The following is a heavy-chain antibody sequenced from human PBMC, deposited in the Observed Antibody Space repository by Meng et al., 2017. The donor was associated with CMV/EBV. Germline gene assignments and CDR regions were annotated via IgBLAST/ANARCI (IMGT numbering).Heavy chain of an antibody. D-gene: IGHD5-24*01. CDR3: ARMPRDGYNYVDY. CDR1: GGTFSSNA. CDR2: IIPIFGTA. J-gene: IGHJ4*02. V-gene: IGHV1-69*12. Sequence: QGQLGQSGDEVRKPGAPGKVSCKASGGTFSSNAIRRVRQAPGQGLEWMGVIIPIFGTANYAQKFQGRVTITADESTSTAYMELSSLRSEDTAVYYCARMPRDGYNYVDYWGQGTLVTVSS.